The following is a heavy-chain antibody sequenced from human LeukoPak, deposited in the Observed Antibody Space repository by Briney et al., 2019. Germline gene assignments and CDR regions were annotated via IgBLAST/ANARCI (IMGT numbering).Heavy chain of an antibody. CDR1: GYSFSSYD. D-gene: IGHD6-19*01. V-gene: IGHV1-8*01. CDR2: MNPNSGHT. J-gene: IGHJ6*02. Sequence: ASVKVSCKASGYSFSSYDINWARQATGQGLEWMGWMNPNSGHTVYAQKFQARVTMTRNTSKSTAYLELSSLRSEDTAVYYCARIIAVAGGYYYYYGMDVWGQGSTVTVSS. CDR3: ARIIAVAGGYYYYYGMDV.